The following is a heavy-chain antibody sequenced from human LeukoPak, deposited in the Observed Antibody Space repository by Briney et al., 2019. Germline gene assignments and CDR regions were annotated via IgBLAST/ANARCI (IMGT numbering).Heavy chain of an antibody. Sequence: GGSLRLSCAASGFTFSSYAMSWVRQAPGKGLEWVANIKQDGSEKYYVDSVKGRFTISRDNAKNSLYLQMNSLRAEDTAVYYCARDLEYYDSSGYYTDSDYWGQGTLVTVSS. CDR3: ARDLEYYDSSGYYTDSDY. V-gene: IGHV3-7*03. J-gene: IGHJ4*02. D-gene: IGHD3-22*01. CDR2: IKQDGSEK. CDR1: GFTFSSYA.